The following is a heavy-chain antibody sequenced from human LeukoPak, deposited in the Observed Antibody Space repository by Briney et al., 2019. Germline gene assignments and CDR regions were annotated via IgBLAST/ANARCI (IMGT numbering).Heavy chain of an antibody. J-gene: IGHJ4*02. Sequence: PGESLRLSCAASGFTVSSNYMSGGRQAPGKGLEWVSVIYSGGSTYYADSVKGRFTISRDNSKNTLYLQMNSLRAEDTAVYYCARDHYDFWSGYSDYWGQGTLVTVSS. CDR2: IYSGGST. V-gene: IGHV3-66*02. CDR3: ARDHYDFWSGYSDY. D-gene: IGHD3-3*01. CDR1: GFTVSSNY.